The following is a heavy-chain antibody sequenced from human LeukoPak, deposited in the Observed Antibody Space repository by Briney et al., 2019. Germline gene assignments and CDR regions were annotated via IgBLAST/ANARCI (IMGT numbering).Heavy chain of an antibody. D-gene: IGHD2-8*01. CDR3: APSGGVYYLDY. CDR1: GFTFSSYG. J-gene: IGHJ4*02. CDR2: ISYDGNNK. Sequence: GSLRLSCAASGFTFSSYGMHWVRQAPGKGLEWVAVISYDGNNKYYADSVEGRFTVSRDNSKNTLYLQMNGLRPEDTAVYYCAPSGGVYYLDYWGQGTLVTVSS. V-gene: IGHV3-30*03.